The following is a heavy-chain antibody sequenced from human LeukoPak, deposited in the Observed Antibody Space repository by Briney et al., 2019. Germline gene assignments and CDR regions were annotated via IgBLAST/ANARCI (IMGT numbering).Heavy chain of an antibody. Sequence: ETLSLSCTVSGFTVSSNSMSWVRQAPGKGLEWVSFIYSDNTHYSDSVKGRFTISRDNSKNTLYLQMNSLRAEDTAVYYCARRAGAYPHPYDYWGQGTLVTVSS. CDR1: GFTVSSNS. CDR3: ARRAGAYPHPYDY. V-gene: IGHV3-53*01. CDR2: IYSDNT. J-gene: IGHJ4*02. D-gene: IGHD3-16*01.